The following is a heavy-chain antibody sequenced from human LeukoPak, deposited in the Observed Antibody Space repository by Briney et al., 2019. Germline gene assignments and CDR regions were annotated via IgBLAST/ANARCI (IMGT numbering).Heavy chain of an antibody. CDR2: ISYDGSNK. D-gene: IGHD2-15*01. Sequence: GGSLRLSCAASGFTFSSYAMHWVRQAPGKGLEWVAVISYDGSNKYYADSVEGRFTISRDNSKNTLHLQMNSLRAEDTAVYYCARGSNPYCSGGSCYFDYWGQGTLVTVSS. J-gene: IGHJ4*02. CDR1: GFTFSSYA. V-gene: IGHV3-30-3*01. CDR3: ARGSNPYCSGGSCYFDY.